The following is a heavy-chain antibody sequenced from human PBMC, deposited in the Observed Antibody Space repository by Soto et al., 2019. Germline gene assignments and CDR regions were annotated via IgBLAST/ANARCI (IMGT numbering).Heavy chain of an antibody. CDR2: VSFDSKNK. J-gene: IGHJ6*02. CDR1: GFSFDSYG. D-gene: IGHD1-26*01. V-gene: IGHV3-30*18. Sequence: GGSLRLSCAGSGFSFDSYGMHWVRQAPGKGLEWVTTVSFDSKNKYYIDSVEGRFTISRDNSKNMLYLQMNSLRHEDTAVYYCAKESVEATYSYYGMDVWGPGTTVT. CDR3: AKESVEATYSYYGMDV.